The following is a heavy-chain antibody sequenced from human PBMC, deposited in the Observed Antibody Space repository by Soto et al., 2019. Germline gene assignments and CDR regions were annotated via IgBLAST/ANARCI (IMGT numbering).Heavy chain of an antibody. CDR2: ISYDGSNK. CDR3: VKVGGTDSDY. D-gene: IGHD1-1*01. V-gene: IGHV3-30*18. CDR1: GFTFSSYG. J-gene: IGHJ4*02. Sequence: QVQLVESGGGVVQPGRSLRLSCAASGFTFSSYGMHWVRQAPGKGLEWVAVISYDGSNKYYADSVKGRFTISRDNSKNTLYLQMNSLRAEDTAVYYCVKVGGTDSDYWGQGTLVTVS.